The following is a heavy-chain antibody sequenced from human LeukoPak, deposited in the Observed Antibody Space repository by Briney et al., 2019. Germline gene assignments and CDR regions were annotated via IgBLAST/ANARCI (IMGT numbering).Heavy chain of an antibody. J-gene: IGHJ6*03. Sequence: ASVTVSCMASGGTFSSYAISWVRQAPGQGLEWMGGIIPIFGTANYAQKFQGRVTITTDQSTSTAYMELSSLRPEDTAVYYCARADSSSWSGGLLYYYLDVWGKGTTVTVSS. CDR2: IIPIFGTA. CDR1: GGTFSSYA. D-gene: IGHD6-13*01. CDR3: ARADSSSWSGGLLYYYLDV. V-gene: IGHV1-69*05.